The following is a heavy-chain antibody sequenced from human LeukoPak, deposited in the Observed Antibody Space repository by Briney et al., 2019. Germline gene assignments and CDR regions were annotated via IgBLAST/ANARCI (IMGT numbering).Heavy chain of an antibody. J-gene: IGHJ4*02. CDR3: AKGLEEWLEYYFDY. V-gene: IGHV3-9*03. D-gene: IGHD6-19*01. CDR1: GFTFYDYA. Sequence: AGRSLRLSCAASGFTFYDYAMHWVRQAPGKGLEWDSGISWNSGSIGYADSVKGRFTISRDNAKNSLYLQMNSLRAEDMALYYCAKGLEEWLEYYFDYWGQGTLVTVSS. CDR2: ISWNSGSI.